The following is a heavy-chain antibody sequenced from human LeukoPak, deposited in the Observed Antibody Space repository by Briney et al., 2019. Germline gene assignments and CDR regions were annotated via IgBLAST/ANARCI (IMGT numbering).Heavy chain of an antibody. J-gene: IGHJ3*02. V-gene: IGHV1-2*06. CDR2: INPNSGGT. Sequence: ASVTVSCTASGYTFTGYYMHWVRQAPGQGLEWMGRINPNSGGTNYAQKFQGRVTMTRDTSISTAYMELSRLRSDDTAVYYCARASGSFDAFDIWGQGTMVIVSS. D-gene: IGHD1-26*01. CDR1: GYTFTGYY. CDR3: ARASGSFDAFDI.